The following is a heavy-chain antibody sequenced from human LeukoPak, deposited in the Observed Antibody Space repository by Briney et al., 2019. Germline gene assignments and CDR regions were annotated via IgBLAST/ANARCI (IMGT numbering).Heavy chain of an antibody. CDR1: GYTFTGYY. CDR2: INPNSGGT. CDR3: ARAPYSSGWSGLDV. Sequence: ASVKVSCKASGYTFTGYYMHWVRQVPGQGLEWMGWINPNSGGTNYAQKFQGRVTMTRDTSISTAYMELSRLRSDDTAVYYCARAPYSSGWSGLDVWGQGTTVTVSS. V-gene: IGHV1-2*02. J-gene: IGHJ6*02. D-gene: IGHD6-19*01.